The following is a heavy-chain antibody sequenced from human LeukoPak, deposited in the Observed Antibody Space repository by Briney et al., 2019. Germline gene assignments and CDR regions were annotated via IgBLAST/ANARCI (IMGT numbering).Heavy chain of an antibody. Sequence: PGGSLRLSCAASGFTVINNHMNWVRQAPGKGLDWVSVIYSDGSTYYADSVKGRFTISRDNSKNTLYLQMNSLRAEDTAVYYCARDRGGFWYFDYWGQGTLVTVSS. CDR1: GFTVINNH. J-gene: IGHJ4*02. CDR3: ARDRGGFWYFDY. CDR2: IYSDGST. D-gene: IGHD3-10*01. V-gene: IGHV3-53*01.